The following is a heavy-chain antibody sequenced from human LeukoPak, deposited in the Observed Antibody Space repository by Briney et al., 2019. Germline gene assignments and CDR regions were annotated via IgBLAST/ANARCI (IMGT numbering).Heavy chain of an antibody. Sequence: SETLSLTCTVSGGSISSGSYYWSWIRQPAGKGLEWIGRIYTSGSTNYNPSLKSRVTISVDTSKNQFSLKLSSVTAADTAVYYCARVLSKSSWYLDYWGQGTLVTVSS. V-gene: IGHV4-61*02. D-gene: IGHD6-13*01. J-gene: IGHJ4*02. CDR1: GGSISSGSYY. CDR2: IYTSGST. CDR3: ARVLSKSSWYLDY.